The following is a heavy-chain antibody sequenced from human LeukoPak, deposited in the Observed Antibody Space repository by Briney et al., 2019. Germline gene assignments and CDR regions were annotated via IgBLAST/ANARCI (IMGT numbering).Heavy chain of an antibody. V-gene: IGHV4-34*01. D-gene: IGHD2-2*01. Sequence: SETLSLTCAVYGGSFSGYYWSWIRQPPGKGLEWIGEIKHSGSTNYNPSLKSRVTISVDTSKNQFSLKLSSVTAADTAVYYCARGIIVVVPAAIRGPGWFDPWGQGTLVTVSS. CDR1: GGSFSGYY. J-gene: IGHJ5*02. CDR3: ARGIIVVVPAAIRGPGWFDP. CDR2: IKHSGST.